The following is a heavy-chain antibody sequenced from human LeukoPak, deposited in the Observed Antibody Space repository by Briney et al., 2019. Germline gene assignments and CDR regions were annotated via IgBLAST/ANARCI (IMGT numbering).Heavy chain of an antibody. V-gene: IGHV5-10-1*01. CDR3: ARRALPPAYCGGDCFDAFDI. Sequence: PGESLRISCKGSGYRFTSYWISWVRQMPGKGLEWMGRIDPSDSYTNYSPSFQGHVSISADKSISTAYLQWSSLKASDTAMYYCARRALPPAYCGGDCFDAFDIWGQGTMVTVSS. CDR1: GYRFTSYW. J-gene: IGHJ3*02. D-gene: IGHD2-21*02. CDR2: IDPSDSYT.